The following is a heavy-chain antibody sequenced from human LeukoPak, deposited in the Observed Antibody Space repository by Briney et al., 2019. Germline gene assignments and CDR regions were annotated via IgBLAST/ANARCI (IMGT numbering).Heavy chain of an antibody. CDR3: AREPKPNYYDSSGYYLLDY. D-gene: IGHD3-22*01. V-gene: IGHV1-46*01. J-gene: IGHJ4*02. CDR2: INPSGGST. Sequence: ASVKVSCKASGYTFTSYYMHWVRQAPGQGLEWMGIINPSGGSTSYAQKFQGRVTMTRETSTSAVYMELSSLKSEDTEVYYCAREPKPNYYDSSGYYLLDYWGQGTLVTVSS. CDR1: GYTFTSYY.